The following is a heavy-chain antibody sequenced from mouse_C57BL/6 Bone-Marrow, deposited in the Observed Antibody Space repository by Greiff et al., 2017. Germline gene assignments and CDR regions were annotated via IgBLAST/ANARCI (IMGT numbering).Heavy chain of an antibody. CDR2: ISSGGSYT. D-gene: IGHD6-5*01. V-gene: IGHV5-6*01. CDR1: GFTFSSYG. J-gene: IGHJ4*01. CDR3: ARRLWPYNAMDY. Sequence: EVQLVESGGDLVKPGGSLKLSCAASGFTFSSYGMSWVRQTPDKRLEWVASISSGGSYTYYPDSVKGRFTISRDNAKNTLYLQMSSLKSEDTAMYYCARRLWPYNAMDYWGQGTSVTVSS.